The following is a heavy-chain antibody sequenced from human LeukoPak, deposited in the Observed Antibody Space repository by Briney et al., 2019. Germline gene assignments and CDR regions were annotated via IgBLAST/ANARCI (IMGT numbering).Heavy chain of an antibody. D-gene: IGHD3-16*01. CDR1: GGSVSGTYY. Sequence: SETLSLTCTVSGGSVSGTYYWSWIRQPPGKGLERIAYIYHTGSTDSNPSLRSRVTISLDTSKNQFSLKLNSVTAADTAVYYCARRWVYDKRAFDAWGQGALVTVSS. V-gene: IGHV4-61*01. CDR2: IYHTGST. J-gene: IGHJ3*01. CDR3: ARRWVYDKRAFDA.